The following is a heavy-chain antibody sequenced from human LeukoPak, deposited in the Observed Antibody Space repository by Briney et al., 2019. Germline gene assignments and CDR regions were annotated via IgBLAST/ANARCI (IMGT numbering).Heavy chain of an antibody. D-gene: IGHD2-15*01. CDR3: ARGRDVIVVVAATPYGMDV. CDR2: INHSGST. CDR1: GGSFSGYY. J-gene: IGHJ6*02. V-gene: IGHV4-34*01. Sequence: SETLSLTCAVYGGSFSGYYWSWIRQPPGKGLQWIGEINHSGSTKYNPSLKSRVTISVDTSKNQFSLRLSSVTAADTAVYYCARGRDVIVVVAATPYGMDVWGQGTTVTVSS.